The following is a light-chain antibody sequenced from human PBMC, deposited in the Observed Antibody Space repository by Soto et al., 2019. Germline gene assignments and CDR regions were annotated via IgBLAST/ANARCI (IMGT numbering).Light chain of an antibody. CDR1: QSVSSDY. CDR2: GAS. Sequence: LTLAPGTLSISPWGTATLSCRATQSVSSDYLAWYHQKPGQPPRLLIYGASSRATGIPDRFSGSGSGTDFTLTIIRLAPADFAVYYCQQYGRPRPFGQGSKVDI. V-gene: IGKV3-20*01. CDR3: QQYGRPRP. J-gene: IGKJ1*01.